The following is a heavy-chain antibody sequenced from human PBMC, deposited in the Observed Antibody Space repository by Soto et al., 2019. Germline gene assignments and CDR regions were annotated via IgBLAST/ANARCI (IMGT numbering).Heavy chain of an antibody. CDR2: INPNSGGT. Sequence: ASVKVSCKASGYTFTGYYMHWVRQAPGQGLEWMGWINPNSGGTNYAQKFQGRVTMTRDTSISTAYMELSRLRSDAPAVYYCARDGMCIAVPVTLDPWGQGGLVTVSS. CDR1: GYTFTGYY. V-gene: IGHV1-2*02. CDR3: ARDGMCIAVPVTLDP. D-gene: IGHD6-19*01. J-gene: IGHJ5*02.